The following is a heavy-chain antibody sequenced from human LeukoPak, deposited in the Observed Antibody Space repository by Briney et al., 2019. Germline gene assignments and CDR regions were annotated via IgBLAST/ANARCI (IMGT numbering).Heavy chain of an antibody. CDR3: ARDGGYSWFFDY. V-gene: IGHV1-2*02. Sequence: ASVKVSCKASGNTFNDYYMHWVRQAPGQGLEWMGWINPNSGGTNYAQKFQGRVTMTRDTSISTAYKELSWLRSDDTAVYYCARDGGYSWFFDYWGQGTLVTVSS. J-gene: IGHJ4*02. CDR1: GNTFNDYY. CDR2: INPNSGGT. D-gene: IGHD6-13*01.